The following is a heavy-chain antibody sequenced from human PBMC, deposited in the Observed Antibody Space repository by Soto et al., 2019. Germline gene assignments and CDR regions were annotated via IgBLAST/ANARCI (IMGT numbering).Heavy chain of an antibody. V-gene: IGHV1-18*01. D-gene: IGHD3-3*01. Sequence: ASVKVSCKASGYTFTSYGISWVRQAPGQGLEWMGSISAYNGNTNYAQKLQGRVTMTTDTSTSTAYMELRSLRSDDTAVYYCARDGGGITIFGVVTSYMDVWGKGTTVTVSS. CDR2: ISAYNGNT. CDR3: ARDGGGITIFGVVTSYMDV. J-gene: IGHJ6*03. CDR1: GYTFTSYG.